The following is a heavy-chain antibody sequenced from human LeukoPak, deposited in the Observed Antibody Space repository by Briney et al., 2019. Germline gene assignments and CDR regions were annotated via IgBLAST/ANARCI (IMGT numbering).Heavy chain of an antibody. J-gene: IGHJ6*03. D-gene: IGHD6-6*01. Sequence: GGSLRLSCAASGFTFSSYAMHWVRQAPGKGLEWVAVISYDGSNKYYADSVKGRFTISRDNSKNTLYLQMNSLRAEDTAVYHCARDTPGGQLATFYYYYYMDVWGKGTTVTVSS. CDR2: ISYDGSNK. CDR3: ARDTPGGQLATFYYYYYMDV. V-gene: IGHV3-30-3*01. CDR1: GFTFSSYA.